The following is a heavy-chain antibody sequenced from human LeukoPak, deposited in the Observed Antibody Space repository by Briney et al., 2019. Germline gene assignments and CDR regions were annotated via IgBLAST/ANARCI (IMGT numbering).Heavy chain of an antibody. Sequence: GRSLSLSCAASGFTFSSYWMTWVRQAPGKGLEWVANIKPDGNEQHYVDSVKGRFTITRDNAKNSLYLQVDSLRAEDTAVYYCASIYGDYWGQGTLVTVSS. D-gene: IGHD2-2*02. J-gene: IGHJ4*02. CDR3: ASIYGDY. CDR2: IKPDGNEQ. V-gene: IGHV3-7*05. CDR1: GFTFSSYW.